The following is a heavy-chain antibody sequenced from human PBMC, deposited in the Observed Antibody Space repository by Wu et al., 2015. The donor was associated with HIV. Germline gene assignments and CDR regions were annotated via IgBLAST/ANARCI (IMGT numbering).Heavy chain of an antibody. CDR1: GYTFIGDY. Sequence: QVQLVQSGAGVKKPGASMKVSCKASGYTFIGDYIHWVRQAPRQGLEWMGWINPNNGGTKYAQKFQGRVTLTRDTSINTTYMELSRLRSDDTAVYYCARSHKWLRLRYEGNFDYWARERWSPSPQ. CDR2: INPNNGGT. V-gene: IGHV1-2*02. CDR3: ARSHKWLRLRYEGNFDY. J-gene: IGHJ4*02. D-gene: IGHD5-12*01.